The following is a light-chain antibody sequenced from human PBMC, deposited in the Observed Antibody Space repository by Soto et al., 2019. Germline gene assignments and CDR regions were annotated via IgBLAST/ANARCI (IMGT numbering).Light chain of an antibody. Sequence: EIVLTQSPATLSLSPGARATLSCRASQSVSSYLAWYQQKPGQAPRLLIYDASNRATGIPDRFSGSGSGTDFTLTIRRLEPEDFAVYYCQQYGSSLPITFGQGTRLEIK. V-gene: IGKV3-20*01. CDR2: DAS. J-gene: IGKJ5*01. CDR3: QQYGSSLPIT. CDR1: QSVSSY.